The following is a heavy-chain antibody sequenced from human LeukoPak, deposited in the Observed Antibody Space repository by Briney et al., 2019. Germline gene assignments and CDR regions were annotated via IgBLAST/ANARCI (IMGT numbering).Heavy chain of an antibody. CDR1: GYTFTSYD. CDR3: ARGLNSVLRYLDWLSPVDF. V-gene: IGHV1-8*01. Sequence: ASVKVSCKASGYTFTSYDINWVRQATGQGLEWMGWMNPNSGNTGYAQKFQGRVTMTRNTSISTAYMELSSLRSEDTAVYYCARGLNSVLRYLDWLSPVDFWGQGTLITVSS. D-gene: IGHD3-9*01. CDR2: MNPNSGNT. J-gene: IGHJ4*02.